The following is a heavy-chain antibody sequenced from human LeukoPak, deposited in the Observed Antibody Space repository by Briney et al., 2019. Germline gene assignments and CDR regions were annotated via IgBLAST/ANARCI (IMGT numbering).Heavy chain of an antibody. J-gene: IGHJ4*02. D-gene: IGHD5-12*01. CDR2: IIGSRVDT. V-gene: IGHV3-23*01. CDR1: GFTFSNFA. Sequence: GGALRLSCAASGFTFSNFAMSWVRQAPGEGREWVSLIIGSRVDTLYADFVKGRFTISRDISKNRLYLQMNSLRAEDTALYYCAKGAYDYIEMGYFDDWGQGTLVTVSS. CDR3: AKGAYDYIEMGYFDD.